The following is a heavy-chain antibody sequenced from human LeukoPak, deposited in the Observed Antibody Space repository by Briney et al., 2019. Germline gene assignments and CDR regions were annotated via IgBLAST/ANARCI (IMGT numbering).Heavy chain of an antibody. CDR1: GYTFTSYA. CDR2: INPSGGST. D-gene: IGHD3-22*01. Sequence: ASVKVSCKASGYTFTSYAMHWVRQAPGQGLEWMGIINPSGGSTSYAQKFQGRVTMTRDMSTSTVYMELSSLRSEDTAVYYCARRGPSSAAYYAFDIWGQGTMVTVSS. J-gene: IGHJ3*02. CDR3: ARRGPSSAAYYAFDI. V-gene: IGHV1-46*01.